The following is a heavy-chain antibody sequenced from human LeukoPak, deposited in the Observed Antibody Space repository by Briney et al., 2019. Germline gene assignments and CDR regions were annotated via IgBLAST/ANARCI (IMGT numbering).Heavy chain of an antibody. Sequence: SETLSLTCAVYGGSFSGYYWTWIRQPPGKGLEWIGEINHRRSTKYSPSLKSRVTISVDTSKNQFSLKLSSVTAADTAVYYCARSRRGLHWFDPWGQGTLVTVSS. V-gene: IGHV4-34*01. CDR3: ARSRRGLHWFDP. CDR1: GGSFSGYY. J-gene: IGHJ5*02. D-gene: IGHD5-18*01. CDR2: INHRRST.